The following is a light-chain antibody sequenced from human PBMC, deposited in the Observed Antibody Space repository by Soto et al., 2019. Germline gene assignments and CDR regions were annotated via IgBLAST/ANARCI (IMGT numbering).Light chain of an antibody. CDR2: EGT. CDR1: SSDVGAYNL. Sequence: QSALTQPASVSGSPEQSITISCTGTSSDVGAYNLVSWYQQHPGKAPRLIIYEGTKRPSGISHRFSGSKSDNTASLTISGLRAEDEAHYHCCSFTSTSTYVFGTGTKVTVL. J-gene: IGLJ1*01. CDR3: CSFTSTSTYV. V-gene: IGLV2-14*02.